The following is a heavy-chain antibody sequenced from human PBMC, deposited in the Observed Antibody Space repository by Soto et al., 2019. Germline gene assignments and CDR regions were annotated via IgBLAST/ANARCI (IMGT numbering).Heavy chain of an antibody. V-gene: IGHV1-3*01. Sequence: QVQLVQSGAEVRKPGASVKVSCKASGYTFTTYAMHWVRHAPGQRLEWMGWIIAGNGNTRYSQKFQGRVTLTRDTPAPTHYMELSSLSSEDTAVYYCARPHYYAPAAYDYYDYFDYWGQGTLVTVSS. CDR2: IIAGNGNT. D-gene: IGHD3-22*01. J-gene: IGHJ4*02. CDR1: GYTFTTYA. CDR3: ARPHYYAPAAYDYYDYFDY.